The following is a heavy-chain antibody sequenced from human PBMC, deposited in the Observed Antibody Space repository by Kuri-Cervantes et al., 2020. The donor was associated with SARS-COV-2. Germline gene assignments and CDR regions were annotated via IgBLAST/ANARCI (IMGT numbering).Heavy chain of an antibody. CDR1: GFTFSSYA. CDR3: ARGNNWNVYDPTYFDY. CDR2: ISGSGGST. V-gene: IGHV3-23*01. D-gene: IGHD1-20*01. J-gene: IGHJ4*02. Sequence: GEFLKIPFAAPGFTFSSYAMSWVRQAPGKGLEWVSAISGSGGSTYYADSVKGRFSISTDNAKNSLYLQMNSLRAEDTAVYYCARGNNWNVYDPTYFDYWGQGTLVTVSS.